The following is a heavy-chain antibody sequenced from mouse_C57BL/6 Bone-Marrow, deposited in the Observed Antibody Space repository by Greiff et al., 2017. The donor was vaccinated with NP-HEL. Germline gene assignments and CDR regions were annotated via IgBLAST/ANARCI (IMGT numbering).Heavy chain of an antibody. Sequence: EVMLVESGGGLVQPGGSLKLSCAASGFTFSDYYMYWVRQTPEKRLEWVAYISNGGGSTYYPDTVKGRFTISRDNAKNTLYLQMSRLKSEDTAMYYCARLGGLAMDYWGQGTSVTVSS. V-gene: IGHV5-12*01. CDR2: ISNGGGST. D-gene: IGHD3-3*01. CDR3: ARLGGLAMDY. CDR1: GFTFSDYY. J-gene: IGHJ4*01.